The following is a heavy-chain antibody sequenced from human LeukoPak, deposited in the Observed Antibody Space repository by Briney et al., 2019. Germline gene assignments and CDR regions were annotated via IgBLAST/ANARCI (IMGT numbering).Heavy chain of an antibody. CDR2: ISYDGSTK. CDR3: ARGGGLDV. CDR1: GFTFSSYG. J-gene: IGHJ6*02. D-gene: IGHD3-16*01. V-gene: IGHV3-30*03. Sequence: PGGSLRLSCAASGFTFSSYGMHWVRQAPGKGLEWVAVISYDGSTKYYVDSVKGRFTISRDNSKNTLYLQMSNLRAEDTAVYFCARGGGLDVWGQGATVTVSS.